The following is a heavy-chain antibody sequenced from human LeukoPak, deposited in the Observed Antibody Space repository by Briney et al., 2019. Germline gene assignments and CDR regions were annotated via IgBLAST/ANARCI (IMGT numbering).Heavy chain of an antibody. CDR2: ISSSSSYI. CDR3: AREGYSYVIDAFDI. V-gene: IGHV3-21*01. Sequence: PGGSLRLSCTASGFTFGDYAMSWVRQAPGKGLEWVPSISSSSSYIYYADSVKGRFTISRDNAKNSLYLQMNSLRAEDTAVYYCAREGYSYVIDAFDIWGQGTMVTVSS. J-gene: IGHJ3*02. CDR1: GFTFGDYA. D-gene: IGHD5-18*01.